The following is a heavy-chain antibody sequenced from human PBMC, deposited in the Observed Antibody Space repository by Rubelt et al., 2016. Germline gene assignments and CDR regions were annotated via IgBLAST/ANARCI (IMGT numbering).Heavy chain of an antibody. V-gene: IGHV4-31*03. CDR3: ARGDYGSGSLDY. CDR2: IYYSGGT. D-gene: IGHD3-10*01. J-gene: IGHJ4*02. CDR1: GTSISSGNYY. Sequence: QVQLQESGPGLVKPSQTLSLTCTVSGTSISSGNYYWSWIRQQPGKGLEWIGCIYYSGGTYYNPSPRSRVTISVDTSKNQFSLKLSSVTAADTAVYYCARGDYGSGSLDYWGQGTLVTVSS.